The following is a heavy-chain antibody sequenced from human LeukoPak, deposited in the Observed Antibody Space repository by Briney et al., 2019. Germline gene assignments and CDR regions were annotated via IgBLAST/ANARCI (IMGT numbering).Heavy chain of an antibody. CDR1: GFTFSSYA. Sequence: PGGSLRLSCAASGFTFSSYAMTWVRQAPGKGLEWVSTISGSGGSTYYADSVKGRFTISRDNSKNTLYLQMNSLRAEDTAMYYCTKDRLTGYSFGYSYFDYWGQGTLVTVSS. V-gene: IGHV3-23*01. J-gene: IGHJ4*02. CDR3: TKDRLTGYSFGYSYFDY. D-gene: IGHD5-18*01. CDR2: ISGSGGST.